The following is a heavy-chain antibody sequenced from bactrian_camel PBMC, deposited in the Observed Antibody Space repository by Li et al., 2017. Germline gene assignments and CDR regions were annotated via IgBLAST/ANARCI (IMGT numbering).Heavy chain of an antibody. CDR3: ATGPRAGDWTIPNYQN. Sequence: HVQLVESGGGSVQAGGSLRLSCAASGYTYSNYCMGWFRQAPGKEREGVAFIGMSGGSVITGSGKGRFTVSRDAAKSTVYLDMINLKLDDTAMYYCATGPRAGDWTIPNYQNWGQGTQVTVS. D-gene: IGHD8*01. CDR2: IGMSGGS. CDR1: GYTYSNYC. J-gene: IGHJ4*01. V-gene: IGHV3S60*01.